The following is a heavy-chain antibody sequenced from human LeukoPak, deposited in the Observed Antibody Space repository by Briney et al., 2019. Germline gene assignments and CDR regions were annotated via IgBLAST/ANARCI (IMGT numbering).Heavy chain of an antibody. D-gene: IGHD2-8*01. Sequence: SETLSLTCTVSGGSISSSSCYWGWIRQPPGKGLEWIGSIYYSGSTYYNPSLKSRVTISVDTSKNQFSLKLSSVTAADTAVYYCARGLIRYCTNGVCYYFDYWGQGTLVTVSS. V-gene: IGHV4-39*01. CDR3: ARGLIRYCTNGVCYYFDY. J-gene: IGHJ4*02. CDR2: IYYSGST. CDR1: GGSISSSSCY.